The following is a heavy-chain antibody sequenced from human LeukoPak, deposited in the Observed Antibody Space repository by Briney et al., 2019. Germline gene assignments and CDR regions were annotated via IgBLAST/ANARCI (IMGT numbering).Heavy chain of an antibody. J-gene: IGHJ4*02. Sequence: ASVKVSCKASGYTFTGYFMHWVRQAPGQGFEWMGWINCNSGGTNYAQKFQGRVTMTRDTSISTAYMELSRLRSDDTAVYYCARGGDYYDSSDYPYFDYWGQGALVPVSS. V-gene: IGHV1-2*02. CDR1: GYTFTGYF. CDR2: INCNSGGT. D-gene: IGHD3-22*01. CDR3: ARGGDYYDSSDYPYFDY.